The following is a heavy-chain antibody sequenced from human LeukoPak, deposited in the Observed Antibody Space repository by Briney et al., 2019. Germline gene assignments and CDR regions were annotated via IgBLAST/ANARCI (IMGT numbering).Heavy chain of an antibody. V-gene: IGHV4-39*01. J-gene: IGHJ4*02. CDR1: GGSINSSRYS. D-gene: IGHD3-22*01. Sequence: PSETLSLTCTVSGGSINSSRYSWGWIRQPPGKGLEWIGTIYYSGSTYYNPSLKSRVTISVDTSQNLFSLKLSSVTAADTAVYYCAKRYYYDNSGYFDSWGQGTLVTVSS. CDR3: AKRYYYDNSGYFDS. CDR2: IYYSGST.